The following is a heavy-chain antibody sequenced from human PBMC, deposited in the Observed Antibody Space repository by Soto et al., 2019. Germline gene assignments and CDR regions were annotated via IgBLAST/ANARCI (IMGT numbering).Heavy chain of an antibody. J-gene: IGHJ6*02. CDR1: GGTFSSYA. CDR2: IIPTFGTA. Sequence: QGQLVQSGAEVKKPGSSVKVSCKASGGTFSSYAISGVRQAPGQGLEWMGGIIPTFGTANYAQKFQGRVTITADESTSTAYMELSSLRSEDTAVYYCARFLPLPATISYYGMDVWGQGTTVTVSS. CDR3: ARFLPLPATISYYGMDV. V-gene: IGHV1-69*01. D-gene: IGHD5-12*01.